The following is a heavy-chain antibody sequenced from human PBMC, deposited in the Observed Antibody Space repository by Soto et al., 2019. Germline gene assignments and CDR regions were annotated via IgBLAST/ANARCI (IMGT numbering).Heavy chain of an antibody. CDR2: IISTGGTT. Sequence: EEQLLESGGGLVQPGGSLRLSCAASGFTFSRYAMTWVRQAAGQGLEWVSTIISTGGTTYYADSVKGRFTISRDTSKNTLYLQMNSLRAEDTAVYYGAKVYGDYYHAFPMWGQGTMVTVSS. CDR3: AKVYGDYYHAFPM. D-gene: IGHD4-17*01. V-gene: IGHV3-23*01. J-gene: IGHJ3*02. CDR1: GFTFSRYA.